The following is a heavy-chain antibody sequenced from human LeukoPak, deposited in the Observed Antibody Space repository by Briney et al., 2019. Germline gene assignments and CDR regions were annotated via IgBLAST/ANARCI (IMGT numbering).Heavy chain of an antibody. CDR2: ISESGDVT. CDR1: GFTFGKYW. CDR3: ARDSSHYLGSSDY. J-gene: IGHJ4*02. Sequence: GGSLRLSCVASGFTFGKYWMSWVRQAPGRGLEWVSVISESGDVTHYADAMKGRFTISRDNAKNTLNLQMNSLRAEDTAIYYCARDSSHYLGSSDYWGQGTLVTVSS. D-gene: IGHD6-6*01. V-gene: IGHV3-23*01.